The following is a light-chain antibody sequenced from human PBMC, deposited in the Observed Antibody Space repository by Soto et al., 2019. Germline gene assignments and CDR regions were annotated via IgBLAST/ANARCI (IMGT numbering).Light chain of an antibody. J-gene: IGLJ3*02. V-gene: IGLV2-8*01. CDR1: SSDVGGYNY. CDR3: SSYATSNTFYFV. Sequence: QSALTQPPSASGSPGQSVTISCTGTSSDVGGYNYVSRYQQYPGRAPKLMIYEVTKRPSGVPDRFSGSKSGNTASLTVSGLQAEDEADYYCSSYATSNTFYFVFGGGTKLTVL. CDR2: EVT.